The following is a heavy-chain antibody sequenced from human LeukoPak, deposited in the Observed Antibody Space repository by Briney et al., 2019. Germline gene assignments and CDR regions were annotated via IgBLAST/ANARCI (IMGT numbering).Heavy chain of an antibody. Sequence: GASVKVSCKVSGYTLTELSMHWVRQAPGKGLGWMGGFDPEDGETIYAQKFQGRVTMTEDTSTDTAYMELSSLRSEDTAVYYCATFLSASNIADYWGQGTLVTVSS. CDR2: FDPEDGET. D-gene: IGHD6-13*01. CDR3: ATFLSASNIADY. J-gene: IGHJ4*02. CDR1: GYTLTELS. V-gene: IGHV1-24*01.